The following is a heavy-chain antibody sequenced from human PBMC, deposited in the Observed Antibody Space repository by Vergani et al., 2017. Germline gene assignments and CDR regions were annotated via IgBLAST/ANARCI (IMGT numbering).Heavy chain of an antibody. D-gene: IGHD2-2*02. CDR3: ARRGXGYCSSSSCYIIDY. CDR1: GYSFTSYW. J-gene: IGHJ4*02. CDR2: IYPGDSDT. Sequence: EVQLVQSGAEVKKPGESVKISCKASGYSFTSYWIGWVRQRPGKGLEWMGIIYPGDSDTRYSPSFQGQVTISADKSISTAYLQWSSLKAADTAMYYCARRGXGYCSSSSCYIIDYWGQGTLVTVSS. V-gene: IGHV5-51*03.